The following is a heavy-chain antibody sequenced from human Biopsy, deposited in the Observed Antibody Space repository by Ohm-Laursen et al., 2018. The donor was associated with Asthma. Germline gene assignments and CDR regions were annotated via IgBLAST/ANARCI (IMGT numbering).Heavy chain of an antibody. J-gene: IGHJ5*02. CDR2: VYYRGTS. V-gene: IGHV4-39*02. CDR3: ARASVAASSNWFDP. D-gene: IGHD6-19*01. CDR1: GDSISTTNY. Sequence: TLSLTCSVSGDSISTTNYWSWIRQPPGKRLEWIGSVYYRGTSYYNPSLKGRLTISVDTSKNQLSLHPGSVTAADTAVYYCARASVAASSNWFDPWGQGTLVTVSS.